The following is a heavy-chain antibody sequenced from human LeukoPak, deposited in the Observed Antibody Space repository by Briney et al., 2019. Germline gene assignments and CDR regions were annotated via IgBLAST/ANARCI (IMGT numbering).Heavy chain of an antibody. D-gene: IGHD2-2*01. J-gene: IGHJ4*02. Sequence: SGGSLRLSCTASGFNFNNYAMSWVRQAPGKGLEWVAFIRYDGSNKYYADSVKGRFTISRDNSKNALYLQMNSLRAEDTAVYYCAKEADLGYCSSTSCPVDFDYWGQGTLVTVSS. CDR3: AKEADLGYCSSTSCPVDFDY. CDR2: IRYDGSNK. V-gene: IGHV3-30*02. CDR1: GFNFNNYA.